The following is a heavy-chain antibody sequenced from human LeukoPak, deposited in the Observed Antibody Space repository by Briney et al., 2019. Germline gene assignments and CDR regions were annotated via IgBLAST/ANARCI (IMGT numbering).Heavy chain of an antibody. D-gene: IGHD3-10*01. CDR3: AKIRHYGSGSPSYYFDY. V-gene: IGHV1-18*01. CDR1: GDTFSSYA. CDR2: ISAYNGNT. J-gene: IGHJ4*02. Sequence: ASVKVSCKASGDTFSSYAISWVRQAPGQGLEWMGWISAYNGNTNYAQKLQGRVTMTTDTSTSTAYMELRSLRSDDTAVYYCAKIRHYGSGSPSYYFDYWGQGTLVTVSS.